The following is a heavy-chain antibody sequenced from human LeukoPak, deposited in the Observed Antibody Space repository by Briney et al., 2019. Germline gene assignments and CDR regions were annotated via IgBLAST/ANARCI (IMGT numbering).Heavy chain of an antibody. V-gene: IGHV3-74*01. Sequence: PGGSLRLSCAASGFTFSSYWMHWVRQAPGKGLVWVSRINSDGSSTSYADSVKGRFTMSRDNAKNTLYVQMNRLRAEDTAVYYCARLIIHYYGGNAGDYWGQGTLVTVSS. J-gene: IGHJ4*02. CDR3: ARLIIHYYGGNAGDY. CDR2: INSDGSST. CDR1: GFTFSSYW. D-gene: IGHD4-23*01.